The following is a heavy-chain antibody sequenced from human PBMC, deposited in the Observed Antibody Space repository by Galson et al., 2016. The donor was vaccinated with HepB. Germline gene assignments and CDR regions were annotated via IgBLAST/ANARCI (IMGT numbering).Heavy chain of an antibody. CDR1: GFTFSNYT. D-gene: IGHD6-19*01. Sequence: SLRLSCAASGFTFSNYTMNWVRQPPGKGLEWVSSISRSSAYIYYADSMKGRFTISRDNAKNSLYLQMSSLRAEDTAVYYWARAPVVAGPFDCWGQGALVTVSS. CDR3: ARAPVVAGPFDC. CDR2: ISRSSAYI. V-gene: IGHV3-21*01. J-gene: IGHJ4*02.